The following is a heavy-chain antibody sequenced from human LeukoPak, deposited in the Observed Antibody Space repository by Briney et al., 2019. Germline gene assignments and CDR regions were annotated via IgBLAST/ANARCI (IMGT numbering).Heavy chain of an antibody. CDR3: TRGPILLWIHNGMDV. D-gene: IGHD5-18*01. CDR1: GFTFSSYG. V-gene: IGHV3-30*03. J-gene: IGHJ6*02. CDR2: ISYDGSNK. Sequence: GRSLRLSCAASGFTFSSYGMHWVRQAPGKGLEWVAVISYDGSNKYYADSVKGRFTISRDNSKNTLYLQMNSLRAEDTALYYCTRGPILLWIHNGMDVWGQGTPVTVSS.